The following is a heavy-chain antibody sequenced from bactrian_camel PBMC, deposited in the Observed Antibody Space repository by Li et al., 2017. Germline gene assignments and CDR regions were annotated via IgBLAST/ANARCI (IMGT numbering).Heavy chain of an antibody. CDR1: VYTSGFWC. Sequence: HVQLVESGGGSVQAGGSLRLSCTSNVYTSGFWCMGWFRHGPGQEGVATIDSDGRSTYADAVKGRFSISKDDGKDTLYLQMNNLKPEDTAMYYCALKDVPRCGGFWGDLFRTGGQGTQVTVS. V-gene: IGHV3S55*01. D-gene: IGHD5*01. CDR2: IDSDGRS. J-gene: IGHJ4*01.